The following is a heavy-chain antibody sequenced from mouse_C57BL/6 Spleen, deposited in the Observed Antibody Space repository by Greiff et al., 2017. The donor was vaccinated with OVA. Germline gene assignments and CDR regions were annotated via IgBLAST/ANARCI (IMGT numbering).Heavy chain of an antibody. CDR1: GYTFTSYW. CDR3: ARSTMVTTNFDY. V-gene: IGHV1-69*01. Sequence: VQLQQSGAELVMPGASVKLSCKASGYTFTSYWMHWVKQRPGQGLEWIGEIDPSDSYTNYNQKFKGKSTLTVDKSSSTAYMQLSSLTSEDSAVYYCARSTMVTTNFDYWDQGTTLTVSS. CDR2: IDPSDSYT. D-gene: IGHD2-2*01. J-gene: IGHJ2*01.